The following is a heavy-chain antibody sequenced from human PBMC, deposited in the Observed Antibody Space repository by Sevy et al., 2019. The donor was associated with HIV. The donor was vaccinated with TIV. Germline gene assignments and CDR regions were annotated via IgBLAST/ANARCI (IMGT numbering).Heavy chain of an antibody. Sequence: ASGKVSCKASGYTFTSYGISWVRQAPGQGLEWMGWISAYNGNTNYAQKLQGRVTMTTDTSTSTAYMELRSLRSDDTAVYYCAREGDYYDSSGSPLGAFDIWGQGTMVTVSS. D-gene: IGHD3-22*01. CDR1: GYTFTSYG. J-gene: IGHJ3*02. CDR3: AREGDYYDSSGSPLGAFDI. V-gene: IGHV1-18*04. CDR2: ISAYNGNT.